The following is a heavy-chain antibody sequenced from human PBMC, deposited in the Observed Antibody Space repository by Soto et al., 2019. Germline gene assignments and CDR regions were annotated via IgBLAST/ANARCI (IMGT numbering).Heavy chain of an antibody. CDR3: ARVFPVQYYFDH. D-gene: IGHD3-10*02. V-gene: IGHV1-46*01. Sequence: ASVKVSCKASGYTFTTYYMHWVRQAPGQGLEWMGLINPSGGSTSYAQKFQGRVTMTRDTSTSTVYMELSSLRSEDTAMYYCARVFPVQYYFDHWGQGTLVTVSS. CDR2: INPSGGST. J-gene: IGHJ4*02. CDR1: GYTFTTYY.